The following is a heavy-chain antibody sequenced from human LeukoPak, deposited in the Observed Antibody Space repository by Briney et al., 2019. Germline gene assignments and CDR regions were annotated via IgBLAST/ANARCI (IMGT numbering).Heavy chain of an antibody. CDR1: GYTFTSYD. J-gene: IGHJ4*02. V-gene: IGHV1-8*01. CDR3: ARGGTIFGVVKS. D-gene: IGHD3-3*01. Sequence: ASVKVSCKASGYTFTSYDINWVRQATGQGLEWMGWMNPNSGNTGYAQKLKGRVTMTRNTSISTAYMELSSLRSEDTAVYYCARGGTIFGVVKSWGQGTLVTVSS. CDR2: MNPNSGNT.